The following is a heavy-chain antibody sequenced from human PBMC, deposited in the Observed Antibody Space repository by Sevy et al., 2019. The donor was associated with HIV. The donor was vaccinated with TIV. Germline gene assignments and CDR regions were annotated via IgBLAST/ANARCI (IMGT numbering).Heavy chain of an antibody. J-gene: IGHJ6*03. D-gene: IGHD5-18*01. V-gene: IGHV3-15*01. Sequence: GGSLRLSCAASGFTFSNAWMNWVRQAPGKGLEWVGRIKSKTDGGTTDYAAPVKGRFTCSRDDSKNTLYLQMNSLKTEDTAVYYCTTVGGYSYGWQFYYYYYMDVWGKGTTVSVSS. CDR1: GFTFSNAW. CDR2: IKSKTDGGTT. CDR3: TTVGGYSYGWQFYYYYYMDV.